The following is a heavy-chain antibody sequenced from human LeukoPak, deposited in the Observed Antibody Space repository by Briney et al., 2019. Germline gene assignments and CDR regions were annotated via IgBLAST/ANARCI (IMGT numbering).Heavy chain of an antibody. CDR2: IYYSGST. V-gene: IGHV4-59*08. Sequence: SESLSLTCTVSGASISSYDWSWIRLPPGKGLEWIGYIYYSGSTNYNPSLKSRVTISVDTSKNHFSLKLSSVTAADTAVYYCARQMYLGGMDVWGQGTTVTVSS. D-gene: IGHD2-8*01. CDR3: ARQMYLGGMDV. J-gene: IGHJ6*02. CDR1: GASISSYD.